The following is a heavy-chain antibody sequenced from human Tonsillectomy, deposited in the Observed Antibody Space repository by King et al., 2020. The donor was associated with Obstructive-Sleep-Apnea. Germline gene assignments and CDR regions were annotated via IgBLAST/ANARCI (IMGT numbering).Heavy chain of an antibody. CDR2: IYYSGST. V-gene: IGHV4-59*08. J-gene: IGHJ4*02. Sequence: LQLQESGPGLVKPSETLSLTCTVSGGSISSYYWSWIRQPPGKGLEWIGYIYYSGSTNYNPSLKSRVTISVDTSKNQFSLKLSPVTAADTAVYYCARRGGGWGQLVFFDYWGQGTLVTVSS. CDR1: GGSISSYY. D-gene: IGHD6-13*01. CDR3: ARRGGGWGQLVFFDY.